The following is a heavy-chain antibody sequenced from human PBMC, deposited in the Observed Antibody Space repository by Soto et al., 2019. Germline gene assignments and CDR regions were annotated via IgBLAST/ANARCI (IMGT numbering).Heavy chain of an antibody. CDR2: TYFRSKWYN. V-gene: IGHV6-1*01. Sequence: SQTLSLTCAISGDSVSSNTASWNWIRQSPSRGLEWLGRTYFRSKWYNDYAVSVKSRIIINPDTSNNQFSLQLNSVTPEDTAVYXCAKGDNLGPKTGYAFDPWGQGIMVTV. CDR1: GDSVSSNTAS. CDR3: AKGDNLGPKTGYAFDP. J-gene: IGHJ5*02. D-gene: IGHD5-12*01.